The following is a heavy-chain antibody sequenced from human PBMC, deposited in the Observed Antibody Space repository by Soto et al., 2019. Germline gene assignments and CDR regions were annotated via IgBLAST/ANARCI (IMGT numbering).Heavy chain of an antibody. J-gene: IGHJ6*02. CDR3: ARDWVVVVPAAIPLYYYYGMDV. CDR2: IYSGGST. CDR1: GFTVSSNY. V-gene: IGHV3-53*01. Sequence: PGGSLRLSCAASGFTVSSNYMSWVRQAPGKGLEWVSVIYSGGSTYYADSVKGRFTISRDNSKNTLYLQMNSLRAEDTAVYYCARDWVVVVPAAIPLYYYYGMDVWGQGTTVTVSS. D-gene: IGHD2-2*01.